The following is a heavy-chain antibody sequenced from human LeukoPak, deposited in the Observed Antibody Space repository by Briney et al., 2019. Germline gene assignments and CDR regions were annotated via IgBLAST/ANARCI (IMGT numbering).Heavy chain of an antibody. V-gene: IGHV4-59*01. J-gene: IGHJ4*02. CDR3: AREGYDSNIYYKADY. Sequence: SETLSLTCTVSGGSISSYYWSWIRQPPGKGLERIGYISYSGSTNYNPSLKSRVTITLDTSKKQFSLKLSSVTAADTAVYYCAREGYDSNIYYKADYWGQGTLVTVSS. D-gene: IGHD3-22*01. CDR2: ISYSGST. CDR1: GGSISSYY.